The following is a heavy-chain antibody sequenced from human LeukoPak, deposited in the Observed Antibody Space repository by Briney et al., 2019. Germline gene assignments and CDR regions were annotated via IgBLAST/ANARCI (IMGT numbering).Heavy chain of an antibody. Sequence: GSSVKVSCKASGGTFSSYAITWVRQAPGQGLEWMGRIIPILGAANYAQTFQGRVTITTDESTRTAYMELSTLRSDDTAVYYCARERPPGDSSNWFLEGYFDIWGQGTLVTVSS. D-gene: IGHD6-13*01. CDR2: IIPILGAA. V-gene: IGHV1-69*11. J-gene: IGHJ4*02. CDR1: GGTFSSYA. CDR3: ARERPPGDSSNWFLEGYFDI.